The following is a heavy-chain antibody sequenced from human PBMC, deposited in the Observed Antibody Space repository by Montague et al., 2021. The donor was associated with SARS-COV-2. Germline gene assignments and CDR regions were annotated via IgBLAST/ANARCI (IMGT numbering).Heavy chain of an antibody. Sequence: SETLSLTCTVSGGSTASHYCNWIRQSPGKRPELIVYVYYNGDTKYNPSLQSRVTISIDTSENQFSLRLNSVTAADTAVYFCARGWAFDPWGQGRLVTVSS. CDR2: VYYNGDT. V-gene: IGHV4-59*08. D-gene: IGHD6-19*01. J-gene: IGHJ3*01. CDR3: ARGWAFDP. CDR1: GGSTASHY.